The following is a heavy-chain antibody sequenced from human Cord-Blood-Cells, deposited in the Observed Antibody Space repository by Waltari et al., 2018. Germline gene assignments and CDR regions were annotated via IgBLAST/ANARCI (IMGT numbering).Heavy chain of an antibody. Sequence: QVQLVQSGAEVKKPGASVKVSCKASGYTFTSYGTSWLPQALGQGLEWMGWISAYNGNTNYAQKLQGRVTMTTDTSTSTAYMELRSLRSDDTAVYYCARIGYYDILTGYYNAFDIWGQGTMVTVSS. CDR2: ISAYNGNT. V-gene: IGHV1-18*01. D-gene: IGHD3-9*01. CDR1: GYTFTSYG. CDR3: ARIGYYDILTGYYNAFDI. J-gene: IGHJ3*02.